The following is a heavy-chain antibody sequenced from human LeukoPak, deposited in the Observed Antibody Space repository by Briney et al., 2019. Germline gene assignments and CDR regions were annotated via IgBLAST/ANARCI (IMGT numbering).Heavy chain of an antibody. D-gene: IGHD3-10*01. V-gene: IGHV4-39*01. J-gene: IGHJ3*02. CDR1: GGSISSSSYY. CDR2: IYYSGST. CDR3: ARPITMVRGVKDAFDI. Sequence: SETLSLTCTVSGGSISSSSYYWGWIRQPPGKGLEWIGSIYYSGSTYYNPSLKSRVTISVDTSKNQFSLKLSSVTAADTAVYYCARPITMVRGVKDAFDIWGQGTMVTVSS.